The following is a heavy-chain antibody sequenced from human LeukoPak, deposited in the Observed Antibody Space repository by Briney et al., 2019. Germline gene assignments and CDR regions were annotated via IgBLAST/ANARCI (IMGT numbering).Heavy chain of an antibody. Sequence: GGSLRLSCAASGFTFSSYSMNWVRQAPGKGLEWVSYISSSSSTIYYADSVKGRFTISRDNSKNTLYLQMNSLRAEDTAVYYCARADSGYDGSRYYFDYWGQGTLVTVSS. CDR3: ARADSGYDGSRYYFDY. J-gene: IGHJ4*02. D-gene: IGHD5-12*01. CDR2: ISSSSSTI. CDR1: GFTFSSYS. V-gene: IGHV3-48*01.